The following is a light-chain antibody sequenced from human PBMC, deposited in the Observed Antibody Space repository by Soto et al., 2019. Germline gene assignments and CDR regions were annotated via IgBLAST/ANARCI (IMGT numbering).Light chain of an antibody. Sequence: DVVMTQSPLSLPVTLGQPASISCRSSQSLVYSDGNTYLNSGQQRPGQSPRRLIYKVSNRDSRVLDRFSGSGSGTDVTLKISRVVAEDIGVYYCRLGKHWHPITFGQGTRLEIK. J-gene: IGKJ5*01. V-gene: IGKV2-30*01. CDR1: QSLVYSDGNTY. CDR2: KVS. CDR3: RLGKHWHPIT.